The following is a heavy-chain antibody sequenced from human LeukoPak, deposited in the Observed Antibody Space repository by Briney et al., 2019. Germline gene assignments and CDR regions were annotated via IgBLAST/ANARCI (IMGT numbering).Heavy chain of an antibody. CDR3: ARAQRWLAFDS. J-gene: IGHJ4*02. D-gene: IGHD6-19*01. CDR1: GFTVSANH. Sequence: GGSLRLSCAASGFTVSANHMSWVRQVPGKGLDWVAVIYNGDNTKYADSVKGGLTIFRDNSKNTLYLQMNSLRAEDTAVYYCARAQRWLAFDSWGQGTLVTVSS. CDR2: IYNGDNT. V-gene: IGHV3-53*01.